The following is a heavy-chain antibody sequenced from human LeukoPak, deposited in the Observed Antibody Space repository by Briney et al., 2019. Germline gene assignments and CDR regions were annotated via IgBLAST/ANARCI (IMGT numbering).Heavy chain of an antibody. CDR1: GFSFNNYA. CDR2: ISGSGGST. D-gene: IGHD6-13*01. Sequence: GGSLRLSCVASGFSFNNYAMNWVRQAPGKGLEWVSVISGSGGSTYYADSVKGRFSISRDNSKNTLYLQMNSLRAEDTAVYYCAKGGIAAAGTFTDYWGQGALVTVSS. J-gene: IGHJ4*02. V-gene: IGHV3-23*01. CDR3: AKGGIAAAGTFTDY.